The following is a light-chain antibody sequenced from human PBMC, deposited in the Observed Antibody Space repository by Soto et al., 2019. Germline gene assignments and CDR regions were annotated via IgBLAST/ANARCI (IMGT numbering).Light chain of an antibody. CDR1: QSVSSY. J-gene: IGKJ5*01. Sequence: EIVLTQSPATLSLSPGERATLSRRASQSVSSYLAWYQQKPGQAPRLLIYDASNRATGIPARFSGSGSGTDFTLTISSLEPEDFAVYYCQQRSNWPHLTFGQGTRLEIK. V-gene: IGKV3-11*01. CDR2: DAS. CDR3: QQRSNWPHLT.